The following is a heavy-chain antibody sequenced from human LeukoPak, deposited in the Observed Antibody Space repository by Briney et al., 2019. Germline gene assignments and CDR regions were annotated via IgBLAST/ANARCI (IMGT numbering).Heavy chain of an antibody. V-gene: IGHV3-11*06. CDR1: GFTFSDYY. D-gene: IGHD3-9*01. CDR2: ISSSSSYT. J-gene: IGHJ6*04. Sequence: PGGSLRLSCAASGFTFSDYYMSWIRQAPGKGLEWASYISSSSSYTNYADSVKGRFTISRDNAKNSLYLQMNSLRAEDTAVYYCAREPQYYDILTGYYYYGMDVWGKGTTVTVSS. CDR3: AREPQYYDILTGYYYYGMDV.